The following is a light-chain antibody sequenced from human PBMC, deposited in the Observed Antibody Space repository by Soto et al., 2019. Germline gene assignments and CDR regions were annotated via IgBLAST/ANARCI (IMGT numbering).Light chain of an antibody. J-gene: IGLJ2*01. CDR2: SNS. CDR3: AAWDDSLSGPV. V-gene: IGLV1-47*02. Sequence: QSVLTQPPSASGTPGQRVTISCSGSSSNIGSNYVYWYQQLPGTAPKLLIYSNSQRPSGVPARFSGSNSGTSASLAISGLRSEDEADYYCAAWDDSLSGPVFGGGTKLTVL. CDR1: SSNIGSNY.